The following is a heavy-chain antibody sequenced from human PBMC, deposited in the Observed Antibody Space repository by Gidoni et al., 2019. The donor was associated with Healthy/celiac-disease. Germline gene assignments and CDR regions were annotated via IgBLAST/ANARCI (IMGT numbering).Heavy chain of an antibody. CDR3: ARGYHDSSGYYYSYYYGMDV. D-gene: IGHD3-22*01. CDR2: IYYSGST. J-gene: IGHJ6*02. Sequence: QLQLQASGPGLVKPSETLSLTCTVPGGSISSSSYYWGWIRQPPGKGLEWIGSIYYSGSTYYNPSLKSRVTISVDTSKNQFSLKLSSVTAADTAVYYCARGYHDSSGYYYSYYYGMDVWGQGTTVTVSS. CDR1: GGSISSSSYY. V-gene: IGHV4-39*07.